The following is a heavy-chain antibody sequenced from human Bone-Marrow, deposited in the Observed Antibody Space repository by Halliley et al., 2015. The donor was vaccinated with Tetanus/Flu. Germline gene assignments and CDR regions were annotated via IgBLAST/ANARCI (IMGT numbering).Heavy chain of an antibody. J-gene: IGHJ4*02. CDR1: GYNFSIYW. D-gene: IGHD5-12*01. Sequence: QLVQSGAEVRKPGESLKISCQVSGYNFSIYWIGWVRQMPGRGLEWMGIIYPGDSDTIYSPAFEGQVTIAADKSSNTAYLQWSTLKDSDTAMYYCARRGYSGYEGAWSDYWGQGTLVIVSS. CDR2: IYPGDSDT. V-gene: IGHV5-51*01. CDR3: ARRGYSGYEGAWSDY.